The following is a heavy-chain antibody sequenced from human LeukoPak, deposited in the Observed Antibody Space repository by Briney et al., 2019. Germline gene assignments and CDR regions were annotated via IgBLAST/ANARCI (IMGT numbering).Heavy chain of an antibody. Sequence: SVKVSCKASGGTFSSYAISWVRQAPGQGLEWMGGIIPIFGTANYAQKFQGRVTITADESTSTACMELSSLRSEDTAVYYCTARGPDSDSSVAYWGRGTLVSVSS. V-gene: IGHV1-69*13. CDR3: TARGPDSDSSVAY. J-gene: IGHJ4*02. CDR2: IIPIFGTA. D-gene: IGHD1-26*01. CDR1: GGTFSSYA.